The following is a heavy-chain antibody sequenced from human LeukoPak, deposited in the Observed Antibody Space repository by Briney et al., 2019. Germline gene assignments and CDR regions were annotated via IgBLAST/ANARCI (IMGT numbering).Heavy chain of an antibody. J-gene: IGHJ4*02. CDR3: ARDGQSGSYREDDY. V-gene: IGHV3-7*01. CDR2: IKQDGSEK. CDR1: GFTFSSYW. D-gene: IGHD1-26*01. Sequence: PGGSLRLSCAASGFTFSSYWMTWVRQAPGKGLEWVASIKQDGSEKYYVDSVKGRFTISRDNAKNSLYLQMNSLRAEDTAVYYCARDGQSGSYREDDYWGQGTLVTVSS.